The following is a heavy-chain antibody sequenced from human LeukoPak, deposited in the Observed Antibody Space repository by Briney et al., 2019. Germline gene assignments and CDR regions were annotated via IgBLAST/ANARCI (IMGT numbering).Heavy chain of an antibody. CDR2: ISYDGSNK. J-gene: IGHJ4*02. CDR3: AKDSRYYFDY. V-gene: IGHV3-30*18. Sequence: GGSLRLSCAASGFTFSSYGMNWVRQAPGKGLEWVAVISYDGSNKYYADSVKGRFTISRDNSKNTLYLQMNSLRAEDTAVYYCAKDSRYYFDYWGQGTLVTVSS. CDR1: GFTFSSYG.